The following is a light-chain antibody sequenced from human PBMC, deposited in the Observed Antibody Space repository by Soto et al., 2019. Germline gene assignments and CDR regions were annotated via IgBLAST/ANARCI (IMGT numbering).Light chain of an antibody. CDR2: GAS. CDR3: QQSGSSPRT. V-gene: IGKV3-20*01. Sequence: EIALTQSPGTLSLSPGERATLSCRASQSVSSSYLAWYQQKPGQAPRLLIYGASSRATGIPDRVSGSGSGTDFTLTISRLEPEDFAVYYCQQSGSSPRTFGQGTKVEIK. J-gene: IGKJ1*01. CDR1: QSVSSSY.